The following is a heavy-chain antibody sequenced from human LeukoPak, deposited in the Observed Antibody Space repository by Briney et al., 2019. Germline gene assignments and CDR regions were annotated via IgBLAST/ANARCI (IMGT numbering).Heavy chain of an antibody. CDR3: VRTPPNWGFDY. Sequence: ASVKVSCTASGYTFTTHDINWVRQATGQGLEWLGWMSPNSGDTGYAQKFQGRVTMTSDSSISTAYMELSSLRSEDTAIYYCVRTPPNWGFDYWGQGTLVTVSS. J-gene: IGHJ4*02. D-gene: IGHD7-27*01. CDR2: MSPNSGDT. V-gene: IGHV1-8*01. CDR1: GYTFTTHD.